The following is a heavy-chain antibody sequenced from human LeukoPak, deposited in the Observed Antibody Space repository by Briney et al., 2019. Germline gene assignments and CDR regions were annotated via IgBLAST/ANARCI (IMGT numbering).Heavy chain of an antibody. CDR2: ISYSGST. CDR1: GGSITSTSYH. Sequence: PSETLSLTCSVSGGSITSTSYHWGWIRQPPGKGLEWIGSISYSGSTHYTPSLKSRLTMSADTSKNQLSLKLTSVTAADTAVYYCASWEVLPPKSDYWGQGTLVTVSS. V-gene: IGHV4-39*01. J-gene: IGHJ4*02. CDR3: ASWEVLPPKSDY. D-gene: IGHD2-15*01.